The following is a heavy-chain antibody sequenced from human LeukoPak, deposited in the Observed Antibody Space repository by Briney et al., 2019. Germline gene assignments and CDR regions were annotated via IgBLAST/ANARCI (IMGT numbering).Heavy chain of an antibody. D-gene: IGHD3-10*01. Sequence: GGSLRLSCAASGFTFSSYAMSWVRQAPGKGLEWVSAISGSGGSTYYADSVKGRFTISRDNSKNTLYLQMNSLRAEDTAVYYCAKVFDPTLVRRAGIDYWGQGTLVTVSS. CDR2: ISGSGGST. V-gene: IGHV3-23*01. CDR1: GFTFSSYA. CDR3: AKVFDPTLVRRAGIDY. J-gene: IGHJ4*02.